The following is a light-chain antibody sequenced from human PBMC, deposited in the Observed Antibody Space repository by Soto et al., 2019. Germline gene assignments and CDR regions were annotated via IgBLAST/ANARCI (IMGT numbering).Light chain of an antibody. J-gene: IGKJ1*01. CDR3: QQYGSLSWT. V-gene: IGKV3-15*01. Sequence: EIVMTQSPATLSVSPGERATLSCRASQSVSSYLAWYQQKPGQAPRLLIYGASTRATGIPARFSGSGSGTEFILTISSLQSEDFAVYYCQQYGSLSWTFGQGTRVEIK. CDR1: QSVSSY. CDR2: GAS.